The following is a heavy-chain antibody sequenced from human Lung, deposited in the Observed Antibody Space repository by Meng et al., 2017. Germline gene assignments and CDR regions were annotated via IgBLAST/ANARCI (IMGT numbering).Heavy chain of an antibody. V-gene: IGHV3-23*01. CDR3: VRRIEYSSSSGY. Sequence: EVQLLESGGGLVQPGGSPRLSCVASGFTFSSYAMTWVRQAPGKGLEWVSSISGSGGSTYYADSVRGRFTISRDNSKNTVYLQMNSLRAEDTAIYYCVRRIEYSSSSGYWGQGTLVTSPQ. CDR1: GFTFSSYA. CDR2: ISGSGGST. J-gene: IGHJ4*02. D-gene: IGHD6-6*01.